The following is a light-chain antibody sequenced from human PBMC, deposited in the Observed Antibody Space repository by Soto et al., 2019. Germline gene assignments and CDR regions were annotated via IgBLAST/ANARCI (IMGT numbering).Light chain of an antibody. CDR2: EAS. J-gene: IGKJ1*01. CDR1: QNIGNY. Sequence: EIVLTQSPATLSVSPGERATLSCRASQNIGNYLAWYQQKLGQSPRLLIYEASNRATGIPARFSGSGSGTDFTRTISSLEHEDVAVYYCQQRSNWPPTWAFGQGTKLDIK. CDR3: QQRSNWPPTWA. V-gene: IGKV3-11*01.